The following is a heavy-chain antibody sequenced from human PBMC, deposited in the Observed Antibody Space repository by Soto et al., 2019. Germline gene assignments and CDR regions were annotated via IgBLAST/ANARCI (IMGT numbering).Heavy chain of an antibody. D-gene: IGHD3-3*01. CDR3: ANYDFWSGSYFDC. J-gene: IGHJ4*02. V-gene: IGHV4-34*01. Sequence: SETLSLTCAVYGGSFSGYYWSWIRQPPGKGLEWIGEINHSGSTNYNPSLKSRVTISVDTSKNQFSLKLSSVTAADTAVYYCANYDFWSGSYFDCWGQGTLVTVSS. CDR2: INHSGST. CDR1: GGSFSGYY.